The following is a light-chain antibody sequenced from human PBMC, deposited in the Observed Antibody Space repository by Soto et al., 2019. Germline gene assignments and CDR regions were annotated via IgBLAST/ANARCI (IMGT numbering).Light chain of an antibody. V-gene: IGKV3-20*01. Sequence: EIVLTQSPGTLSLSPGERATLSCRASHSVSSSYLAWYQQKPGQAPRLLIYGASSRATGIPDRFSGSGSGTDFTLTIRRLETEDFAVYYCQQYGSSPPYTFGQGTKLEIK. CDR2: GAS. CDR3: QQYGSSPPYT. J-gene: IGKJ2*01. CDR1: HSVSSSY.